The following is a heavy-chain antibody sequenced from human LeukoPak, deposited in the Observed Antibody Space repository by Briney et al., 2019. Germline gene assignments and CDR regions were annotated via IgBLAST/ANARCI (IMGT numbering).Heavy chain of an antibody. J-gene: IGHJ4*02. Sequence: SETLSLTCTVSGGSISSYYWSWIRQPPGKGLEWIGYIYYSGSTNYNPSLKSRVTISVDTSKNQFSLKLSSVTAADTAVYYCASSSRAFYDSSGGPFDYWGQGTLVTVSA. D-gene: IGHD3-22*01. CDR3: ASSSRAFYDSSGGPFDY. CDR1: GGSISSYY. CDR2: IYYSGST. V-gene: IGHV4-59*01.